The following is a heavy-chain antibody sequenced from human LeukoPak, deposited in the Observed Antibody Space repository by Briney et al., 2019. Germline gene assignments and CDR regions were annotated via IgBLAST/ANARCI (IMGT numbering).Heavy chain of an antibody. D-gene: IGHD2/OR15-2a*01. CDR3: AKDQYRDYFRGADY. J-gene: IGHJ4*02. V-gene: IGHV3-23*01. CDR1: GFTFSSYS. CDR2: IRGDGATK. Sequence: GGSLRLSCAASGFTFSSYSMNWVRQAPGKGLEWVSAIRGDGATKFYADSVKGRFTVSRGNSKNTVYLQMNSLRAEDTAVYYCAKDQYRDYFRGADYWGQGTLVTVSS.